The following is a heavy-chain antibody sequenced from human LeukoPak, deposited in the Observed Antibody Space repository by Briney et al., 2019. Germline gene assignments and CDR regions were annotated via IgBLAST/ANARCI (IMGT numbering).Heavy chain of an antibody. V-gene: IGHV3-21*01. Sequence: GGSLRLSCAASGFTFMSYIMSWVRQAPGKGLEWVSSISGSGTYIYYVDSLKGRFTISRDNAKNSLYLQMNSLRAEDTAVYFCARGLYDTSGWPLGAFDFWGQGTMVTVSS. CDR3: ARGLYDTSGWPLGAFDF. J-gene: IGHJ3*01. CDR1: GFTFMSYI. CDR2: ISGSGTYI. D-gene: IGHD6-19*01.